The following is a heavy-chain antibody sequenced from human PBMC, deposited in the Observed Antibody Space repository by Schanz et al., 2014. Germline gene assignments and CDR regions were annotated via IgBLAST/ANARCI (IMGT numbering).Heavy chain of an antibody. CDR3: AKGMGYCSGGTCYDYYYYGLDV. Sequence: VQLVESGGGVVQFGRSLRLSCAVSGFTFSSYGMHWVRQAPGKGLEWVSSISHSGGSKYYADSVKGRFTISRDNSENTLYLQMNSLSADDTAVFYCAKGMGYCSGGTCYDYYYYGLDVWGQGTTVTVSS. D-gene: IGHD2-15*01. J-gene: IGHJ6*02. CDR1: GFTFSSYG. V-gene: IGHV3-23*04. CDR2: ISHSGGSK.